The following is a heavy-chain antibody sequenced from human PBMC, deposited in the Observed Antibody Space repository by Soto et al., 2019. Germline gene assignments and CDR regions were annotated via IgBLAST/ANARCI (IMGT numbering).Heavy chain of an antibody. D-gene: IGHD4-17*01. CDR3: AVAITTVTTYDY. CDR1: GGSISSGGYC. Sequence: QVQLQESGPGLVKPSQTLSLTCTVSGGSISSGGYCWSWIRQHPGKGLEWIGYIYYSGSTYYNPSLQCXAXIXVYXSKHQFSQKLSSVTAAATAVYYCAVAITTVTTYDYWGQGTLVTVSS. V-gene: IGHV4-31*03. J-gene: IGHJ4*02. CDR2: IYYSGST.